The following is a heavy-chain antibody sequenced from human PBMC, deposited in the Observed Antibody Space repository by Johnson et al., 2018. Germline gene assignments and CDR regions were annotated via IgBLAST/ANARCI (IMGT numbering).Heavy chain of an antibody. V-gene: IGHV3-23*04. CDR2: ISGNSENT. CDR3: ARAGRSRYFSYYMDV. Sequence: VELVESGGGLVQPGGSLRLSCAASGFSSSTYAMTWVRQAPGKGLEWVSGISGNSENTFYAASVKGRFTVSRDNSKNMLYLQMNSLRAEDTARYYCARAGRSRYFSYYMDVWGKGTTVTVSS. J-gene: IGHJ6*03. CDR1: GFSSSTYA.